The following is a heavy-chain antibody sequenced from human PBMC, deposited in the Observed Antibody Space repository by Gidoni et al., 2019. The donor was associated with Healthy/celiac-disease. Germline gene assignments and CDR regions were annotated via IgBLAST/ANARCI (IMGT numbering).Heavy chain of an antibody. D-gene: IGHD3-22*01. CDR3: AKAPAVVVVILSIDY. CDR2: ISGSGGST. J-gene: IGHJ4*02. Sequence: EVQLLESGGGLVQPGGSLRLSCAASGFPFSSYAMSWVRQAPGKGLEWVSAISGSGGSTYYADSVKGRFTISRDNSKNTLYLQMNSLRAEDTAVYYCAKAPAVVVVILSIDYWGQGTLVTVSS. CDR1: GFPFSSYA. V-gene: IGHV3-23*01.